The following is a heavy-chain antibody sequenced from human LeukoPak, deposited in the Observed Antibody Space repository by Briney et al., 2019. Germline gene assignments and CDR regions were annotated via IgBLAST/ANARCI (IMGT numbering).Heavy chain of an antibody. Sequence: GGSLRLSCAAPGFTFSSYAMHWVRQAPGKGLEWVAVISYDGSNKYYADSVKGRFTISRDNSKNTLYLQMNSLRAEDTAVYYCASLVGATTVAFDIWGQGTMVTVSS. D-gene: IGHD1-26*01. CDR3: ASLVGATTVAFDI. V-gene: IGHV3-30-3*01. J-gene: IGHJ3*02. CDR2: ISYDGSNK. CDR1: GFTFSSYA.